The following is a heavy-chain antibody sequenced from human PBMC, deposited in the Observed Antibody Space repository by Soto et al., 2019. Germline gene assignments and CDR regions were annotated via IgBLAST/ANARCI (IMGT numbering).Heavy chain of an antibody. CDR1: GYTLTELS. V-gene: IGHV1-24*01. Sequence: ASVKVSCKVSGYTLTELSMQWVRQAPGKGLEWMGGFDPEDGETIYAQKFQGRVTMTEDTSTDTAYMELSSLRSEDTAVYYCATEQPRMTTVTTSGYYGMDVWGQGTTVTVSS. CDR3: ATEQPRMTTVTTSGYYGMDV. J-gene: IGHJ6*02. CDR2: FDPEDGET. D-gene: IGHD4-4*01.